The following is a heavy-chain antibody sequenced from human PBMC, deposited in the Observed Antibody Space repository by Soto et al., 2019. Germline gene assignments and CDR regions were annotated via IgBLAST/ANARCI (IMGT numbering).Heavy chain of an antibody. CDR2: IYHSGST. CDR1: GGSISSSNW. CDR3: ARDQLWFGDFNTWGMDV. J-gene: IGHJ6*02. D-gene: IGHD3-10*01. V-gene: IGHV4-4*02. Sequence: QVQLQESGPGLVKPSGTLSLTCAVSGGSISSSNWWSWVRQPPGKGLEWIGEIYHSGSTNYNPSLKRRVTISVXXSXNXXPLKLSSVTAADTAVYYCARDQLWFGDFNTWGMDVWGQGTTVTVSS.